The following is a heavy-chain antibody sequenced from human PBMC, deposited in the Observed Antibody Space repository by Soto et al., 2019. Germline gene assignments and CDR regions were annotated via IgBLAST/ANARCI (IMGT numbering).Heavy chain of an antibody. Sequence: EVQLLESGGDLVQPGGSLRLSCAASGCTFNYYAMSWVRQAPGKGLEWVSAISGSGGSTYYADSVKGRFTISRDNSKKTLYLQMNSLRAEDTAVYYCAKDSLWFGELLSDYWGQGTLVTVSS. J-gene: IGHJ4*02. V-gene: IGHV3-23*01. CDR1: GCTFNYYA. D-gene: IGHD3-10*01. CDR2: ISGSGGST. CDR3: AKDSLWFGELLSDY.